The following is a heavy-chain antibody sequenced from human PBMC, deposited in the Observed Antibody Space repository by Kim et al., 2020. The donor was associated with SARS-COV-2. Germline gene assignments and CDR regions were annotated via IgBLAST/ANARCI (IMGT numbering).Heavy chain of an antibody. V-gene: IGHV1-3*01. CDR3: ARGISSSGWILEY. CDR2: INADNGNT. Sequence: SVKVSCKASGYTFGTYSLHWVRQAPGQRLEWMGWINADNGNTKCSQNFQGRVTITRDTSASTAYMELSSLRFEDTAVYYCARGISSSGWILEYWGQGTLVTVSS. CDR1: GYTFGTYS. D-gene: IGHD6-25*01. J-gene: IGHJ4*02.